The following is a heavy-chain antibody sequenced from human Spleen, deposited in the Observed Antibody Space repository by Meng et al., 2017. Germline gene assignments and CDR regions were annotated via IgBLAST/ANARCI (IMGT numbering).Heavy chain of an antibody. V-gene: IGHV3-23*01. CDR3: ANDAGCITGTMFDY. CDR1: GFTFSSCG. J-gene: IGHJ4*02. Sequence: GESLKISCVASGFTFSSCGMTWVRQAPGKGLEWVSSISNSGDNKHYADSVKGRFTISRDNSKDTFYLQMNSLRAEDTAVYYCANDAGCITGTMFDYWGQGTLVTVSS. CDR2: ISNSGDNK. D-gene: IGHD4-17*01.